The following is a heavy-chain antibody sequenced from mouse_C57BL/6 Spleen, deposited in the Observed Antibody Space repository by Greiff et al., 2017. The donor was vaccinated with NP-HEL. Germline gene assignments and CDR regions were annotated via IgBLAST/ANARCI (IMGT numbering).Heavy chain of an antibody. CDR3: ARSSVTSTVYYAMDY. J-gene: IGHJ4*01. V-gene: IGHV1-61*01. CDR2: IYPSDSET. Sequence: QVQLQQPGAELVRPGSSVKLSCKASGYTFTSYWMDWVKQRPGQGLEWIGNIYPSDSETHYNQKFKDKATLTVDKSSSTAYMQLSSLTSEDSAVYYCARSSVTSTVYYAMDYWGQGTSVTVSS. D-gene: IGHD1-1*01. CDR1: GYTFTSYW.